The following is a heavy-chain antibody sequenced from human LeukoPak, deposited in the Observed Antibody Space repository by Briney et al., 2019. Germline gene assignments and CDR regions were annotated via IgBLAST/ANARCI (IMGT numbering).Heavy chain of an antibody. CDR1: GFTFSSYA. D-gene: IGHD3-10*01. V-gene: IGHV3-23*01. CDR3: VKDDNYYGSGSYLDY. J-gene: IGHJ4*02. CDR2: ISGSGGST. Sequence: GGSLRLSCAASGFTFSSYAMSWVRQAPGKGLEWVSVISGSGGSTYYADSAKGRFTISRDNSKNTLYLQMNSLRAEDTAVYYCVKDDNYYGSGSYLDYWGQGTLVTVSS.